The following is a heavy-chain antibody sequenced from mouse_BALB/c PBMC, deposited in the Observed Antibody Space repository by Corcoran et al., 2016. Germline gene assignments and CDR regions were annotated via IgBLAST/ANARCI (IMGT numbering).Heavy chain of an antibody. CDR1: GYTFTNNG. Sequence: QIQLVQSGPEMKKPGESVKISCKDSGYTFTNNGMNWAKQAPGKGLKWMGWINTYTGESTYADDFKGRFAFSLETSASTAYLQIKNLKNEDTATYFCAREPYAMDYWGQGTSVTVSS. V-gene: IGHV9-3-1*01. J-gene: IGHJ4*01. CDR3: AREPYAMDY. CDR2: INTYTGES.